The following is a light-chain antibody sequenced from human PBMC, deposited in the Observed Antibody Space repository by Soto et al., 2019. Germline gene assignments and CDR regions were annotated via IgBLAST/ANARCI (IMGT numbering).Light chain of an antibody. CDR2: AAS. V-gene: IGKV1-39*01. J-gene: IGKJ5*01. Sequence: DIQMTQSPSSLSASVGDRVTITCRDSQSISSYLNWYQQKPGKAPKLLIYAASSLQSGVPSRFSGTGSGTDFTLTISSLQPEDFAIYYCQQTFGKPLVTFGQGTRLEIK. CDR1: QSISSY. CDR3: QQTFGKPLVT.